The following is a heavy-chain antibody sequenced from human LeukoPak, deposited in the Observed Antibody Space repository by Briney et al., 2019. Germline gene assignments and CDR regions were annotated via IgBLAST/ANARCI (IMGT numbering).Heavy chain of an antibody. CDR3: ASDRGSDY. Sequence: SETLSLTCAVYGGSFSGYYWSWIRQPPGKGLEWIGEINHSRSTNYNPSLKSRVTISVDTSKNQFSLKLSSVTAADTAVYYCASDRGSDYWGQGTLVTVSS. V-gene: IGHV4-34*01. CDR1: GGSFSGYY. CDR2: INHSRST. D-gene: IGHD3-10*01. J-gene: IGHJ4*02.